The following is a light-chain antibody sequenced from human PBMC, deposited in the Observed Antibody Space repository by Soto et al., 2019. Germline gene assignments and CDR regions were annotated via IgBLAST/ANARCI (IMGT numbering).Light chain of an antibody. CDR3: QQSENGPLT. CDR2: DAS. V-gene: IGKV1-33*01. Sequence: DIQMTQSPSSLSASVGDRITITCQASQDINKYLNWYQQKLGKAPKLLIYDASNLQRGVPSRFSGSGSGTHFSLSISSLQPEDIATYYCQQSENGPLTFGGGTRVEI. CDR1: QDINKY. J-gene: IGKJ4*01.